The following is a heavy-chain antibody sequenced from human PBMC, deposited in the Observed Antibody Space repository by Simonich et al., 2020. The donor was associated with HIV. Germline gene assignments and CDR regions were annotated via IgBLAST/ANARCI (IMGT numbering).Heavy chain of an antibody. J-gene: IGHJ2*01. D-gene: IGHD3-16*01. V-gene: IGHV4-34*01. CDR3: ARNTATRGSNWYFDL. Sequence: QVQLQQWGDGLLQPSETLSLTCAVYVGSFSGSDWGWIRQPPGKGLEWIGSSYHSGSTHYNPSLKSRVTRAVDTSKNQFSLKLSSGTAADTAVYYCARNTATRGSNWYFDLWGRGTLVTVSS. CDR2: SYHSGST. CDR1: VGSFSGSD.